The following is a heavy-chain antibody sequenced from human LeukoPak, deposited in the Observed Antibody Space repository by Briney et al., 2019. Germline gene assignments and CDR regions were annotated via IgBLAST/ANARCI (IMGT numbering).Heavy chain of an antibody. V-gene: IGHV4-4*07. CDR3: ARDVDYLYYYYMDV. J-gene: IGHJ6*03. CDR1: GGSISSYN. Sequence: SETLSLTCTDPGGSISSYNWSWIRQPAGKGLEWIGRIYTSGSTSYNPSLKSRVTMSVDTSKNQFSLKLSSVTAADTAVYYCARDVDYLYYYYMDVWGKGTTVTVSS. CDR2: IYTSGST. D-gene: IGHD4-11*01.